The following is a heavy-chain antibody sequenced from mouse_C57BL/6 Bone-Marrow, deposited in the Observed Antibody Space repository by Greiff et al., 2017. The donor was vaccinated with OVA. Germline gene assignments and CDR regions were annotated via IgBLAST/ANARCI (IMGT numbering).Heavy chain of an antibody. Sequence: EVMLVESGGGLVQPGGSLKLSCAASGFTFSDYYMYWVRQTPEKRLEWVAYISNGGGSTYYQDTVKGRFTISRDNATNTLYLQLSRLKSEDTAMYYCARQGYYYYRSSYPHYAMDYWGQGTSVTVSA. V-gene: IGHV5-12*01. CDR3: ARQGYYYYRSSYPHYAMDY. CDR2: ISNGGGST. D-gene: IGHD1-1*01. J-gene: IGHJ4*01. CDR1: GFTFSDYY.